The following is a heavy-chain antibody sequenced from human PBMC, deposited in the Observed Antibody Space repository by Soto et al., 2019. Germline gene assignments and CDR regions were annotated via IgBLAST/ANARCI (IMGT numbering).Heavy chain of an antibody. CDR3: ARDSRYYYYGMDV. J-gene: IGHJ6*02. CDR2: INSDGSST. V-gene: IGHV3-74*01. Sequence: PGGSLRLSCAASGFTFSSYWMHWVRQAPGKGLVWVSRINSDGSSTSYADSVKGRFTISRDNAKITLYLQMNSLRAEDTAVYYCARDSRYYYYGMDVWGQGTTVTSP. CDR1: GFTFSSYW.